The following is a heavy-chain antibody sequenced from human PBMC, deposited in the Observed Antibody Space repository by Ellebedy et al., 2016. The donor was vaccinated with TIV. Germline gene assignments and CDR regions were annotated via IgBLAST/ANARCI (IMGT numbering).Heavy chain of an antibody. CDR1: GFTFSTYS. CDR2: ISWNSGNI. D-gene: IGHD5-18*01. Sequence: SLKISCAASGFTFSTYSMNWVRQAPGKGLEWVSGISWNSGNIGYADSVKGRFTISRDNAKNSLYLQMNSLRAEDTAVYYCAKGSTTTLVTCVDYWGQGTLVTVSS. J-gene: IGHJ4*02. V-gene: IGHV3-9*01. CDR3: AKGSTTTLVTCVDY.